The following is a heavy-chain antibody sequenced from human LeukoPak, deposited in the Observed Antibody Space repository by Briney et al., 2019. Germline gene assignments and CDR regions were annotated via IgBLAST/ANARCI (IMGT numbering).Heavy chain of an antibody. J-gene: IGHJ4*02. CDR2: ISSSSSYI. D-gene: IGHD3-10*01. V-gene: IGHV3-21*01. CDR1: GFTFSSYS. CDR3: ARDYGRRAKYGSGSPFDY. Sequence: PGGSLRLSCAASGFTFSSYSMNWVRQAPGKGLEWVSSISSSSSYIYYADSVKGRFTISRDNAKNSLYLQMNSLRAEDAAVYYRARDYGRRAKYGSGSPFDYWGQGTLVTVSS.